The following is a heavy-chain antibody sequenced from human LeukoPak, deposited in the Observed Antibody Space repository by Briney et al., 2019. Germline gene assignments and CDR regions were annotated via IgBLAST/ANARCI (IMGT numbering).Heavy chain of an antibody. D-gene: IGHD3-22*01. Sequence: SETLSLTCTVSGGSISSSSYYWGWIRQPPGKGLEWIGSIYYSGSTYYNPSLKSRVTISVDTSKNQFSLKLSSVTAADTAVYYCARVGSVVVTYFDYWGQGTLVTVSS. CDR3: ARVGSVVVTYFDY. J-gene: IGHJ4*02. CDR2: IYYSGST. V-gene: IGHV4-39*07. CDR1: GGSISSSSYY.